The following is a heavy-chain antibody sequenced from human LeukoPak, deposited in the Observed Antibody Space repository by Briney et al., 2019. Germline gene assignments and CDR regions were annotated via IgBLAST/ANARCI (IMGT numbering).Heavy chain of an antibody. V-gene: IGHV3-48*01. CDR2: ISSSSSTI. J-gene: IGHJ6*03. D-gene: IGHD3-3*01. CDR1: GFTFSSYG. Sequence: GGSLRLSCAASGFTFSSYGMSWVRQAPGKGLEWVSYISSSSSTIYYADAVKGRFTISRDNAKNSLYLQMNSLRAEDTAVYYCARKSHFSYDFWSGYYRSVGYYYMDVWGKGTTVTISS. CDR3: ARKSHFSYDFWSGYYRSVGYYYMDV.